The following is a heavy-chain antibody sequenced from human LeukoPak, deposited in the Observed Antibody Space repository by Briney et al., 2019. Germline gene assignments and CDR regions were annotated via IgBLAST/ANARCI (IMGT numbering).Heavy chain of an antibody. CDR2: INSDGSST. Sequence: GGSLRLSCAASGFTFSSYWMHWVRQAPGKGLVWVSHINSDGSSTTYADSVKGRFTISRDNAKNTLYLQMNSLRADDTAVYYCARDRMGDGYNSVGGLYGMDVWGQGTMVTVSS. D-gene: IGHD5-24*01. V-gene: IGHV3-74*01. CDR3: ARDRMGDGYNSVGGLYGMDV. CDR1: GFTFSSYW. J-gene: IGHJ6*02.